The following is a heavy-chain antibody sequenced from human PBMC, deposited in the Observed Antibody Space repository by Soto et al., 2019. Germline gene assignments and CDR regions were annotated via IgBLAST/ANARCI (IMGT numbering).Heavy chain of an antibody. D-gene: IGHD1-7*01. Sequence: PVGSLRLSCAASGFTFSSYAMHWVRQAPGKGLEWVAVISYDGSNKYYADSVKGRFTISRDNSKNTLYLQMNSLRAEDTAVYYCARDLSWNYGNYYYGMDVWRQATTVTVS. CDR3: ARDLSWNYGNYYYGMDV. CDR2: ISYDGSNK. CDR1: GFTFSSYA. J-gene: IGHJ6*02. V-gene: IGHV3-30-3*01.